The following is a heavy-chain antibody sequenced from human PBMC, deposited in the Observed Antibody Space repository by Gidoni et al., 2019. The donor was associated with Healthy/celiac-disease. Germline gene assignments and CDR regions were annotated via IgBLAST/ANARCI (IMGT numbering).Heavy chain of an antibody. D-gene: IGHD3-3*01. Sequence: QVQLVQSGAEVKKPGASVKVSCKASGYTFTSYDINWVRQATGQGLEWMGWMNPNSGNTGYAQKFQGRVTMTRNTSISTAYMELSSLRSEDTAVYYCARGPYDFWSGYWGEYAFDIWGQGTMVTVSS. V-gene: IGHV1-8*01. CDR1: GYTFTSYD. J-gene: IGHJ3*02. CDR3: ARGPYDFWSGYWGEYAFDI. CDR2: MNPNSGNT.